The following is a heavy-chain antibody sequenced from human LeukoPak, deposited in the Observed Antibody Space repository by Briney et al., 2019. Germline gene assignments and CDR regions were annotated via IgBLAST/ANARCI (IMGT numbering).Heavy chain of an antibody. CDR2: THYSGSP. CDR3: ASVRYCSSTSCYGGYGYFDY. CDR1: GGSIRSDY. Sequence: SETLSLTCTVSGGSIRSDYWSWIRQPPGKGLEWVGYTHYSGSPNYNPSLTSRVTISVDTSKNQFSLKLSSVTAADTAVYYCASVRYCSSTSCYGGYGYFDYWGQGTLVTVSS. V-gene: IGHV4-59*12. D-gene: IGHD2-2*01. J-gene: IGHJ4*02.